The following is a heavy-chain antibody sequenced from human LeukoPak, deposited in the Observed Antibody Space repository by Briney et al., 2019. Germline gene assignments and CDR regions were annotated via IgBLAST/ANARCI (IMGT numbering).Heavy chain of an antibody. CDR3: ARGDFPSIAARRSFDY. D-gene: IGHD6-6*01. CDR1: GYTFTGYY. CDR2: MNPNSGNT. J-gene: IGHJ4*02. V-gene: IGHV1-8*03. Sequence: ASVKVSCKASGYTFTGYYMHWVRQAPAQGLEWMGWMNPNSGNTGYAQKFQGRVTITRNTSISTAYMELSSLRSEDTAVYYCARGDFPSIAARRSFDYWGQGTLVTVSS.